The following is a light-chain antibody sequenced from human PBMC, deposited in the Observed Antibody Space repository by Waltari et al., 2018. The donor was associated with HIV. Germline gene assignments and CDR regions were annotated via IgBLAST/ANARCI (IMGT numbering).Light chain of an antibody. Sequence: QSALTQPASVSGSPGQSVTIPCPGTSSHVGLYTFVSWYQQYPGNVPKVIIYDVTCRPSGVPHRFSGSRSGNTASLTISGLQVDDEAVYYCSTHTTNDTLEFGGGTKLTVL. V-gene: IGLV2-14*03. CDR3: STHTTNDTLE. J-gene: IGLJ2*01. CDR2: DVT. CDR1: SSHVGLYTF.